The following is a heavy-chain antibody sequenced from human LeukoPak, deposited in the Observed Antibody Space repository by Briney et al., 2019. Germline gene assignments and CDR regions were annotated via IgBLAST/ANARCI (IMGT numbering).Heavy chain of an antibody. J-gene: IGHJ4*02. CDR1: GFTFSSYA. D-gene: IGHD3-9*01. Sequence: GGSLRLSCAASGFTFSSYAMSWVRQAPGKGLEWVSAISGSGGSTYYADSVKGRFTISRDNSKNTLYLQMNSLRAEETAVYYCAKAKLLTGYYSLDYWGQGTLVTVSS. CDR3: AKAKLLTGYYSLDY. V-gene: IGHV3-23*01. CDR2: ISGSGGST.